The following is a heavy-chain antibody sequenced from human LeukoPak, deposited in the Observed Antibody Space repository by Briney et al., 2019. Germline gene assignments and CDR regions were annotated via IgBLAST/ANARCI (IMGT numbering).Heavy chain of an antibody. D-gene: IGHD6-13*01. CDR3: ARDLGIAAAGTWVDY. Sequence: GGALRLSCAASGXTFSSYAVHWVRQAPGKGLDWGAVISYDGSNKYYAESVKGRFTISRDNSKNPLYLQMNSLRPEDTAVYYCARDLGIAAAGTWVDYWGQGTLVTVSS. J-gene: IGHJ4*02. CDR1: GXTFSSYA. CDR2: ISYDGSNK. V-gene: IGHV3-30-3*01.